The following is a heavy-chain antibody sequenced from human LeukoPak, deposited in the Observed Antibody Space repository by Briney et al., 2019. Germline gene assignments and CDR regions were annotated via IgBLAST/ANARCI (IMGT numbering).Heavy chain of an antibody. V-gene: IGHV1-2*02. CDR2: INPNSGGT. D-gene: IGHD6-6*01. CDR3: ARDDAGSSSTPFDY. CDR1: GYTFTGYY. J-gene: IGHJ4*02. Sequence: SVKVSCKASGYTFTGYYMHWVRQAPGQGLEWMGWINPNSGGTNYAQKFQGRVTMTRDTSISTAYMELSRLRSDDTAVYYCARDDAGSSSTPFDYWGQGTLVTVSS.